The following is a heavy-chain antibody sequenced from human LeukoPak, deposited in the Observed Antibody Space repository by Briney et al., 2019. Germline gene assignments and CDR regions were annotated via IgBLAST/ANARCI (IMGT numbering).Heavy chain of an antibody. CDR3: ARGRGWVDY. J-gene: IGHJ4*02. D-gene: IGHD6-19*01. CDR1: GYTFTNNW. Sequence: GESLKISCKGSGYTFTNNWITWVRQMPGRGLEWMGRIDPVDSHTDYNPSFQGHVTISVDKAINTVYLQWGSLEASDSAMYYCARGRGWVDYWGQGALVIVSS. V-gene: IGHV5-10-1*01. CDR2: IDPVDSHT.